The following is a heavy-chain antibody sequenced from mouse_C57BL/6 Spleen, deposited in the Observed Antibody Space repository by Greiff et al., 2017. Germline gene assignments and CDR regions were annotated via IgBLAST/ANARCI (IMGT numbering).Heavy chain of an antibody. CDR2: ISSGGSYT. V-gene: IGHV5-6*02. Sequence: EVMLVESGGDLVKPGGSLKLSCAASGFTFSSYGMSWVRQTPDKRLEWVATISSGGSYTYYPDSVKGRFTISRDNAKNTLYLQMSSLKSEDTAMYYCARRGGEAWFAYWGQGTLVTVSA. J-gene: IGHJ3*01. CDR3: ARRGGEAWFAY. CDR1: GFTFSSYG.